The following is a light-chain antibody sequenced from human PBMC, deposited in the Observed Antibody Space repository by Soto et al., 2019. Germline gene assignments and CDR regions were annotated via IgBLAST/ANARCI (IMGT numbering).Light chain of an antibody. Sequence: IHMTHSPATLSASVLYRVTITFLSSQSIIIWLAFYQQKSGKAPKLLIYDASSLESGVPSRFSGSGSGTEITLTISSLQPDDFATYYCQQYNSYSPWTFGQGTKVDIK. CDR2: DAS. J-gene: IGKJ1*01. V-gene: IGKV1-5*01. CDR1: QSIIIW. CDR3: QQYNSYSPWT.